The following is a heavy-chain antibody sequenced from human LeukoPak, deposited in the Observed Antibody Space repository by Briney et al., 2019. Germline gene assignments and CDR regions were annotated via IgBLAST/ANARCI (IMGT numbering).Heavy chain of an antibody. V-gene: IGHV3-30*09. CDR1: GFTFSRYA. Sequence: GGSLRLSCVASGFTFSRYALHWVRQAPGRGLEGVGVISFDGRNQYYADSLTGRIGLSRDNSKNTMYLQFYSLKTEDTAVYYCARDRGHPIAVRYYFDYWGQGILVTVSS. J-gene: IGHJ4*02. D-gene: IGHD6-19*01. CDR3: ARDRGHPIAVRYYFDY. CDR2: ISFDGRNQ.